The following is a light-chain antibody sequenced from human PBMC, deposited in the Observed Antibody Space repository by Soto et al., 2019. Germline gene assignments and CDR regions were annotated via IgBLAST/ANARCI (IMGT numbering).Light chain of an antibody. V-gene: IGLV3-1*01. J-gene: IGLJ2*01. CDR3: QAWDSSTLV. CDR2: QDS. Sequence: YELTQPPSVSVSPGQTASITCSGDKLGNKYACWYQQKPGQSPALVIYQDSKRPSGIPERFSGSNSGNTATLTISGTQAMDEADYYCQAWDSSTLVFGGGTKLTVL. CDR1: KLGNKY.